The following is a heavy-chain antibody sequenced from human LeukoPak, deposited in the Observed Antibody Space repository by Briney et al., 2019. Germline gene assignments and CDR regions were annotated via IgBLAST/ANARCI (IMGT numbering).Heavy chain of an antibody. V-gene: IGHV4-59*01. CDR3: ARGYKKSSSLDY. Sequence: PSETLSLTCTVSGGSISSYYWSWIRQPPGKGLEWIGYIYYSGSTNYNPSLKSRVTISVDTSKNQFSLKLSSVTAADTAAYYCARGYKKSSSLDYWGQGTLVTVSS. CDR1: GGSISSYY. J-gene: IGHJ4*02. D-gene: IGHD6-13*01. CDR2: IYYSGST.